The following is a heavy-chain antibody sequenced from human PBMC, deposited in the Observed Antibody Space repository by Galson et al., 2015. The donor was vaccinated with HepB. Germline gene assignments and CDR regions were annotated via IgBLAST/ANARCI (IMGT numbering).Heavy chain of an antibody. D-gene: IGHD3-3*01. CDR1: GFTFRSYW. CDR2: IKQDGSEI. V-gene: IGHV3-7*01. J-gene: IGHJ6*02. CDR3: ARDPRPSYYDFWSGYVKGDYHSCAMDV. Sequence: CAASGFTFRSYWMNWVRQAPGKGLEWVANIKQDGSEIYYVDSVRGRFTISRDNAKNSLYLQMNSLRAEDTAVYYCARDPRPSYYDFWSGYVKGDYHSCAMDVWGQGTTVTVSS.